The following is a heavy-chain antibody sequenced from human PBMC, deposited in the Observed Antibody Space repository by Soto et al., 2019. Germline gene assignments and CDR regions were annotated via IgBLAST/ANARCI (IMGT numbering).Heavy chain of an antibody. V-gene: IGHV4-4*07. CDR3: ARADYEILTGSYAMDV. D-gene: IGHD3-9*01. Sequence: SETLSLTCTVSDDFISSYYWNWIRQPAGKGLEWVGRVSTNGATNYNPSLESRVTMSVDTSKNQFSLKLTSVTAADTAVYFCARADYEILTGSYAMDVWGQGTTVTVSS. J-gene: IGHJ6*02. CDR2: VSTNGAT. CDR1: DDFISSYY.